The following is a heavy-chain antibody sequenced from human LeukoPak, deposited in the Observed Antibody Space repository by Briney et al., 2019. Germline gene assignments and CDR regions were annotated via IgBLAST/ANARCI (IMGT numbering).Heavy chain of an antibody. D-gene: IGHD3-22*01. CDR2: ISYDGSNK. CDR3: AKVFDTSGYYRWYFDL. J-gene: IGHJ2*01. Sequence: GGSLRLSYTASGFTFSNYDMHWVRQAPGEGLEWVAVISYDGSNKYYADSVKGRFTISRDNSKNTLSLQMNSLRAEDTAVYYCAKVFDTSGYYRWYFDLWGRGTLVTVSS. CDR1: GFTFSNYD. V-gene: IGHV3-30*18.